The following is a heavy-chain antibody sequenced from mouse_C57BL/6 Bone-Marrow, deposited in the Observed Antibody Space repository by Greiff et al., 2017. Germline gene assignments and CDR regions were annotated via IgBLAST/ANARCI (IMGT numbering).Heavy chain of an antibody. V-gene: IGHV7-3*01. J-gene: IGHJ2*01. CDR1: GFTFTDYY. CDR2: IRNKANGYTT. D-gene: IGHD1-1*01. Sequence: EVQLVESGGGLVQPGGSLSLSCAASGFTFTDYYMSWVRQPPGKALEWLGFIRNKANGYTTEYSASVKGRFTNSRDNSQSILYLQMNALRAEDSATYCWARYYYAFDDWGQGTTLTVSS. CDR3: ARYYYAFDD.